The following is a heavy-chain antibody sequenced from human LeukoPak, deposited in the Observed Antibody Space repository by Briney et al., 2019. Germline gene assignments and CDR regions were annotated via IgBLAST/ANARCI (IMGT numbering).Heavy chain of an antibody. V-gene: IGHV1-46*01. CDR2: INPSGGTT. CDR3: ARIPLEVVVPAANHWYFDL. D-gene: IGHD2-2*01. CDR1: GYTFTSYY. Sequence: GASVKVSCKASGYTFTSYYIHWVRQAPGQGLEWMAIINPSGGTTSYAQKFQGRLTMTTDTSTSTAYMELSSLRSEDTAVYYCARIPLEVVVPAANHWYFDLWGHGTLVTVSS. J-gene: IGHJ2*01.